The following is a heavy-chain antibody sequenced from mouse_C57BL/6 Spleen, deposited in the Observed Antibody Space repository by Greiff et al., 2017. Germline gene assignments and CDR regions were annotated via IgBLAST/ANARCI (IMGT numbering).Heavy chain of an antibody. CDR3: ARGPYYYGSSYYAMDY. Sequence: QVQLQQPGAELVKPGASVKLSCKASGYTFTSYWMHWVKQRPGQGLEWIGMIHPNSGSTNYNEKFQSKATLTVDKSSSTAYMQLSSLTSEDSAVYYCARGPYYYGSSYYAMDYWGQGTSVTVSS. V-gene: IGHV1-64*01. CDR2: IHPNSGST. CDR1: GYTFTSYW. J-gene: IGHJ4*01. D-gene: IGHD1-1*01.